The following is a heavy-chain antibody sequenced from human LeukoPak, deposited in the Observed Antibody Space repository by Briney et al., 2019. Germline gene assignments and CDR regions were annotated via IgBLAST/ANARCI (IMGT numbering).Heavy chain of an antibody. V-gene: IGHV3-74*01. Sequence: GGSLRLSCAASGFTFSNYWMHWVRQAPGKGLVWISRINSDGINTSYADSVKGRFTISRDNAKNTLNLQMNSLRAEDTAVYYCARDLGQYYDTSDNWFDPWGQGTLVTVSS. CDR1: GFTFSNYW. J-gene: IGHJ5*02. D-gene: IGHD3-22*01. CDR3: ARDLGQYYDTSDNWFDP. CDR2: INSDGINT.